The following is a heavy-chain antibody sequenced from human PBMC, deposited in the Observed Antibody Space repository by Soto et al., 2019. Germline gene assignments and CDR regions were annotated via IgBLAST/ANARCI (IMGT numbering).Heavy chain of an antibody. CDR1: GYMFTKSA. CDR3: ARDGVAAGNINFDY. CDR2: ISGDSGNT. J-gene: IGHJ4*03. V-gene: IGHV1-3*01. Sequence: SVKVSCKASGYMFTKSAMHWVRQAPGQRLEWMGWISGDSGNTKYSPKLQDRVTITRDTSASTAYMELSSLRSEDTALYYCARDGVAAGNINFDYWGQGTLVTVSS. D-gene: IGHD6-19*01.